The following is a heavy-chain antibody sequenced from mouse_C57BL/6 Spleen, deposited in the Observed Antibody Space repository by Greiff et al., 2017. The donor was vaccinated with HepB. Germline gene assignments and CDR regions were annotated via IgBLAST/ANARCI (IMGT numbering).Heavy chain of an antibody. J-gene: IGHJ3*01. D-gene: IGHD2-5*01. V-gene: IGHV1-52*01. CDR1: GYTFTSYW. CDR2: IDPSDSET. CDR3: ARPPSNYGGFAY. Sequence: QVQLQQPGAELVRPGSSVKLSCKASGYTFTSYWMHWVKQRPRQGLEWIGNIDPSDSETHYNQKFKDKATLTVDKSSSTAYMQLGSLTSEDSAVYYCARPPSNYGGFAYWGQGTLVTVSA.